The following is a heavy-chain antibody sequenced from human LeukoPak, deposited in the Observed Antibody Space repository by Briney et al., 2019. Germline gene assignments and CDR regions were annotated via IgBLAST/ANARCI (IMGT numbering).Heavy chain of an antibody. CDR2: IYYSGST. J-gene: IGHJ4*02. CDR1: GGSISSNSYY. Sequence: SETLSLTCAVSGGSISSNSYYWGWIRQPPGKGLEWIGSIYYSGSTYYNPSLKSRVTISVDTSKNQFSLKLSSVTAADTAVYYCARDLYGGTSATFDYWGQGTLVTVSS. CDR3: ARDLYGGTSATFDY. D-gene: IGHD4-23*01. V-gene: IGHV4-39*07.